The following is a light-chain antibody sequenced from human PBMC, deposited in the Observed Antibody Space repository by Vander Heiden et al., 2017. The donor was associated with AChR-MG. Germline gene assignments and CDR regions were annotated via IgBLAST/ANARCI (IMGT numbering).Light chain of an antibody. CDR1: SSDVGGYNY. J-gene: IGLJ3*02. CDR2: DGR. CDR3: SSYTSSSTPWV. Sequence: QSALTQPASVSGSPGQSITISCTGTSSDVGGYNYVSWYQQHPGKAPKLMIYDGRKRPSGVSNRFSGSKSGNTASLTISGLQAEDEAEYYCSSYTSSSTPWVFGGGTKLTVL. V-gene: IGLV2-14*01.